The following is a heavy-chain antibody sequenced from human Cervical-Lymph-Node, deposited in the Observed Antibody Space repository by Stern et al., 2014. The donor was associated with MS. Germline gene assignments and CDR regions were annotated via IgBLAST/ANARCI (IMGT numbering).Heavy chain of an antibody. J-gene: IGHJ4*02. CDR2: IYYSGSP. CDR1: SGSISSGGYY. V-gene: IGHV4-31*03. Sequence: QVQLQESGPGLVKPSQTLSLTCTVSSGSISSGGYYWSWIRQHPGKGLEWVGYIYYSGSPYYNPSLKSRVTISIDTSKSQFSLKLTSVTAADTAVYYCARSSGRLRADYWGQGTLVTVSS. D-gene: IGHD3-10*01. CDR3: ARSSGRLRADY.